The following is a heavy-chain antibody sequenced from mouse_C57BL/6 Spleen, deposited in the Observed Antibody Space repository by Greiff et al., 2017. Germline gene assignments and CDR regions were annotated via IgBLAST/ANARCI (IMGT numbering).Heavy chain of an antibody. CDR2: IYPSDSET. V-gene: IGHV1-61*01. CDR1: GYTFTSYW. D-gene: IGHD3-1*01. J-gene: IGHJ4*01. Sequence: QVQLKEPGAELVRPGSSVKLSCKASGYTFTSYWMDWVKQRPGQGLEWIGNIYPSDSETHYNQKFKDKATLTVDKSSSTAYMQLSSLTSEDSAVYYCARRSFGYAMDYWGQGTSVTVSS. CDR3: ARRSFGYAMDY.